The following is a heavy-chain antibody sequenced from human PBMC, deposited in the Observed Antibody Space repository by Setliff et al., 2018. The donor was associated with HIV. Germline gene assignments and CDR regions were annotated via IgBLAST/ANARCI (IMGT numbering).Heavy chain of an antibody. CDR3: AREWELHQGGAFDI. V-gene: IGHV4-34*09. CDR2: INHSGST. D-gene: IGHD1-26*01. Sequence: SQTLSLTCAVYSGSFSGYYWSWIRQPPGKGLEWIGEINHSGSTYYNPSLKSRLTISVDTSKNQFSLKLSSVTAADTAVYYCAREWELHQGGAFDIWGQGTMVTVSS. J-gene: IGHJ3*02. CDR1: SGSFSGYY.